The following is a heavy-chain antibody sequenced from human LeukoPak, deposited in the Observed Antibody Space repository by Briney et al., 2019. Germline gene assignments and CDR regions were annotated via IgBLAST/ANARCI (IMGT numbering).Heavy chain of an antibody. CDR3: ARDQGPYYYHSSGYYDY. J-gene: IGHJ4*02. V-gene: IGHV1-69*05. Sequence: SVKVSCKASGGTFSSYAISWVRQAPGQGLEWMGRIIPIFGTANYAQKFQGRVTITTDESTSTAYMELSSLRSEDTAVYYCARDQGPYYYHSSGYYDYWGQGTLVTVSS. CDR2: IIPIFGTA. CDR1: GGTFSSYA. D-gene: IGHD3-22*01.